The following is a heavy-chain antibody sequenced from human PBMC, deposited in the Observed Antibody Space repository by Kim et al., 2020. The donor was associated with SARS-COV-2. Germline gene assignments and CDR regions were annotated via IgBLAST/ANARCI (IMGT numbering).Heavy chain of an antibody. CDR2: INPSGGST. Sequence: ASVKVSCKASGYTFTSYYMHWVRQAPGQGLEWMGIINPSGGSTSYAQKFQGRVTMTRDTSTSTVYMELSSLRSEDTAVYYCAREAGGDIVVVVAVHFDYWGQGTLVTVSS. V-gene: IGHV1-46*01. J-gene: IGHJ4*02. D-gene: IGHD2-15*01. CDR1: GYTFTSYY. CDR3: AREAGGDIVVVVAVHFDY.